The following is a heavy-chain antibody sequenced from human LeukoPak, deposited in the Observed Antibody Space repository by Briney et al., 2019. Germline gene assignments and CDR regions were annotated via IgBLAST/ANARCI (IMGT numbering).Heavy chain of an antibody. CDR3: ARFGRGGVERPLYYFDY. D-gene: IGHD1-1*01. CDR2: ISSSGSTI. Sequence: GSLRLSCAASGFTFSSHNMNWVRQAPGKGLEWVSYISSSGSTIYYADSVKGRFTISRDNAKNSLYLQMNSLRAEDTAVYYCARFGRGGVERPLYYFDYWGQGTLVTVSS. V-gene: IGHV3-48*04. CDR1: GFTFSSHN. J-gene: IGHJ4*02.